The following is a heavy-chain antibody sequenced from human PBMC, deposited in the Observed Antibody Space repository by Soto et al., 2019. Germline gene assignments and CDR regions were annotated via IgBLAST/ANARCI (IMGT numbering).Heavy chain of an antibody. Sequence: QVQLVESGGGVVQPGRSLRLSCAASGFTFSSYGMHWVRQAPGKGLEWVAVIWYDGSNKYYADSVKGRFTISRDNSKNTLYLQMNSLRAEDTAVYYCARGFGTVVTPQGYWGQGTLVTVSS. V-gene: IGHV3-33*01. CDR2: IWYDGSNK. J-gene: IGHJ4*02. CDR3: ARGFGTVVTPQGY. D-gene: IGHD2-21*02. CDR1: GFTFSSYG.